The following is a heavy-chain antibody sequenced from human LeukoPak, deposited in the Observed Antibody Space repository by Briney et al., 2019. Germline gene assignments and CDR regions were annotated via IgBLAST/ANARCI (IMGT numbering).Heavy chain of an antibody. CDR3: ARDPGVAGNKDFQH. Sequence: ASVKVSCKASGYTFTSYAMHWVRQAPGQRLEWMGWSNAGNGNTKYSQEFQGRVTITRDKSTSTAYMELSSLRSEDTVVYYCARDPGVAGNKDFQHWGQGTLVTVSS. CDR1: GYTFTSYA. D-gene: IGHD6-19*01. CDR2: SNAGNGNT. V-gene: IGHV1-3*02. J-gene: IGHJ1*01.